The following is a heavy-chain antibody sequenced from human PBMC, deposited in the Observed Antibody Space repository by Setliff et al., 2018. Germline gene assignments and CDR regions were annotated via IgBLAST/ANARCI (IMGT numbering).Heavy chain of an antibody. CDR1: GYTLSRHY. D-gene: IGHD6-13*01. J-gene: IGHJ1*01. CDR2: INPGGGSA. CDR3: ARAGVAATARKGLLEY. V-gene: IGHV1-46*01. Sequence: ASVKVSCKATGYTLSRHYMHWVRQAPGQGLEWMGIINPGGGSASIVQKFQGRVTMTSDTSTSTVYLNLSGLTSEDTAVYYCARAGVAATARKGLLEYWGQGTLVTVS.